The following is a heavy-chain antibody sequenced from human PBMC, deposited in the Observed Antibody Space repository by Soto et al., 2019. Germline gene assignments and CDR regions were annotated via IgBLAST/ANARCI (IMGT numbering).Heavy chain of an antibody. CDR1: VFTFISNA. Sequence: GWSLRLSCASSVFTFISNAMTWVRQAPGKGLEWVSAISSSGGNTYYADSVKGRFTISRDNSKNTVYLQMNSLRAEDTAVYYCAKGARPFEYWGQGTLVTVSS. CDR3: AKGARPFEY. J-gene: IGHJ4*02. V-gene: IGHV3-23*01. CDR2: ISSSGGNT. D-gene: IGHD6-6*01.